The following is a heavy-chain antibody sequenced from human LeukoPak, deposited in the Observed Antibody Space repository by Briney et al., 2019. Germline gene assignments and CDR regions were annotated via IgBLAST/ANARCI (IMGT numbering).Heavy chain of an antibody. CDR1: GFTLSRYA. V-gene: IGHV3-23*01. CDR2: ISGSGGST. CDR3: AKDSGATINFIFDY. D-gene: IGHD5-12*01. J-gene: IGHJ4*02. Sequence: PGGSLRLSCAASGFTLSRYALSLVRQASGKGLEWVSAISGSGGSTYYADSVKGRFTISRDNSKNTLYLQMNSLRAEDTAVYYCAKDSGATINFIFDYWGQGTLVTVSS.